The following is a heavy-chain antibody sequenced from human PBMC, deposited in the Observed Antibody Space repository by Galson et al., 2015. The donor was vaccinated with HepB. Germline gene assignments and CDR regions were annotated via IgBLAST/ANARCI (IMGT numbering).Heavy chain of an antibody. D-gene: IGHD3-10*01. CDR1: GYTFTSYA. Sequence: SVKVSCKASGYTFTSYAMHWVRQAPGQRLEWMGWINAGNGNTKYSQKFQGRVTITRDTSASTAYMELSSPRSEDTAVYYCARGSGSGWLRPFDYWGQGTLVTVSS. J-gene: IGHJ4*02. V-gene: IGHV1-3*01. CDR3: ARGSGSGWLRPFDY. CDR2: INAGNGNT.